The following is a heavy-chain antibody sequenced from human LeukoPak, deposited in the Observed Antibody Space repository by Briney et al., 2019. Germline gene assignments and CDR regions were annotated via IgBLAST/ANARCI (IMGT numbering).Heavy chain of an antibody. CDR2: IYSGDNT. D-gene: IGHD6-6*01. V-gene: IGHV3-53*01. Sequence: PGESLKISCAASGITVTSDYMSWVRQAPGKGLEWVSVIYSGDNTYYADSVKGRFTISRDNSKNKVYLQMNSLRAEDTAVYYCARGAIIAARPLDYWGQGTLVTVSS. CDR3: ARGAIIAARPLDY. CDR1: GITVTSDY. J-gene: IGHJ4*02.